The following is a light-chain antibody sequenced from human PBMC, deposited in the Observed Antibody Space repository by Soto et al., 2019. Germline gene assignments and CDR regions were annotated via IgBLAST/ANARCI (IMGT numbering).Light chain of an antibody. CDR3: QQSFKTPLA. CDR1: QSISSY. V-gene: IGKV1-39*01. J-gene: IGKJ5*01. CDR2: AAS. Sequence: DIQMTQSPSSLSASVGDRVTINCRASQSISSYVNWYQQKPGKAPRLLISAASTLQSGVSSRFSGGGSGTDFTLTISSLQPEDFATYYCQQSFKTPLAFGQGTRLEIK.